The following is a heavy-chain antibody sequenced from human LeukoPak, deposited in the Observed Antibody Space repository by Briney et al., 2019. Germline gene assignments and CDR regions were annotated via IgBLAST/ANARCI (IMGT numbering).Heavy chain of an antibody. CDR3: AKKVVVGATSPYSDFQD. CDR2: VSYDGSKK. V-gene: IGHV3-30*18. Sequence: PGKSLRLSCAASGFTFSSYGMHWVRQAPGKGLEWVAVVSYDGSKKYYADSVKGRFTISRDNSKNTLSLQMNSLRAEDTALYYCAKKVVVGATSPYSDFQDWGQGTLVTVSS. J-gene: IGHJ1*01. D-gene: IGHD1-26*01. CDR1: GFTFSSYG.